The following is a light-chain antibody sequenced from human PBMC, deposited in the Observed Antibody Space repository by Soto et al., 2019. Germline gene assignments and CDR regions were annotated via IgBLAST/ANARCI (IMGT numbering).Light chain of an antibody. CDR3: QQYGSSCT. CDR2: GAS. CDR1: QSVSNNY. V-gene: IGKV3-20*01. J-gene: IGKJ1*01. Sequence: EIVLTQSPCTLSLSPGERATLSCRASQSVSNNYLAWYQQKPGQAPRLLIYGASNRATGIPDRFSGSGSGTDFTLTISRLEPEDFAVYYCQQYGSSCTFGQGTKVEIK.